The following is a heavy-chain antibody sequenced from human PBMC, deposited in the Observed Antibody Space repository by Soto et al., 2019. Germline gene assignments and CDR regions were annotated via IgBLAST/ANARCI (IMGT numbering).Heavy chain of an antibody. Sequence: PGGSLRLSCAVSGFSYSTYGVTWVRQAPGKGLEWVCGVSGGSGATHYGDSVRGRFTITGDESRNTVYLQMHSLRVEDTAVYYCTRWNGYGDLWGQGTLVTVS. CDR3: TRWNGYGDL. J-gene: IGHJ4*02. D-gene: IGHD1-1*01. CDR1: GFSYSTYG. V-gene: IGHV3-23*01. CDR2: VSGGSGAT.